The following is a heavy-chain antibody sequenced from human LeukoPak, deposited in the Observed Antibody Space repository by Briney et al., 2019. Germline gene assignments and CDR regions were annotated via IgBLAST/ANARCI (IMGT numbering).Heavy chain of an antibody. CDR1: GDSISSGSYF. J-gene: IGHJ5*02. CDR3: ARASNNWFVWFDP. CDR2: IYHSGST. D-gene: IGHD1-1*01. V-gene: IGHV4-39*07. Sequence: SETLSLTCTVFGDSISSGSYFWAWIRQPPGKGLEWIGNIYHSGSTYYNPSLKSRVTISVDTSKNQFSLQLTSVTAADTAVYYCARASNNWFVWFDPWGQGTLVTVSS.